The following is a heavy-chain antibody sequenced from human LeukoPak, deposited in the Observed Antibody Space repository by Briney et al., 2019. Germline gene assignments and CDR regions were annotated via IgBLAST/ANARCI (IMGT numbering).Heavy chain of an antibody. J-gene: IGHJ6*04. CDR3: ARDTRPYYCYYGMDV. CDR1: GFTFSSYA. Sequence: SVKLSCKASGFTFSSYAMSWVRQAPGQGLEWMAGIIPIFGRVGYAEQLQGRVTISGDDSKSTPYMELSSLRAEDTAVYYCARDTRPYYCYYGMDVGGKGHTVTVSA. D-gene: IGHD1-26*01. CDR2: IIPIFGRV. V-gene: IGHV1-69*13.